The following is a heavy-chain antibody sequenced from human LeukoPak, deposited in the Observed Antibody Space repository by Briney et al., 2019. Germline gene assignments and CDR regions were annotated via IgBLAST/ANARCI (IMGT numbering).Heavy chain of an antibody. CDR2: ISGSGGST. Sequence: GGSLRLSCAASGFTFSSYAMSWVRQAPGKGLEWVSAISGSGGSTYYADSVKGRFTISRDNSKNTLYLQMNSLRAEDTAVYYCAKDGKYSYGPSPFDYWGQGTLVTVSS. J-gene: IGHJ4*02. CDR3: AKDGKYSYGPSPFDY. V-gene: IGHV3-23*01. CDR1: GFTFSSYA. D-gene: IGHD5-18*01.